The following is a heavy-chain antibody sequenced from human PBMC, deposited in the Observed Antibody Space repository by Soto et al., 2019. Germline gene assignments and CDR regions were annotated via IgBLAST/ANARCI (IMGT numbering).Heavy chain of an antibody. CDR1: GYTFTRYG. V-gene: IGHV1-18*01. CDR2: ISAYNGKT. J-gene: IGHJ6*02. CDR3: AKDGGSSSFTFYYYYGMDV. D-gene: IGHD6-6*01. Sequence: ASVKVSCKASGYTFTRYGISWVRQAPGQGLEWMGWISAYNGKTNYAQNVQGRVTMTTDTSTRTAYMDLRSLRAEDTAVYYCAKDGGSSSFTFYYYYGMDVWGQGTTVTVSS.